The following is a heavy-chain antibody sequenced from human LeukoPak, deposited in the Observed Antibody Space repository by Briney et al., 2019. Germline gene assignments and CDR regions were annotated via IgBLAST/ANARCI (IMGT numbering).Heavy chain of an antibody. D-gene: IGHD3-22*01. CDR3: ARDGRRGGYYDSSGYNWFDP. J-gene: IGHJ5*02. CDR1: GYTFTSYG. CDR2: ISAYNGNT. Sequence: ASVKVSCKAPGYTFTSYGISWVRQAPGQGLEWMGWISAYNGNTNYAQKLQGRVTMTTDTSTSTAYMELSSLRSEDTAVYYCARDGRRGGYYDSSGYNWFDPWGQGTLVTVSS. V-gene: IGHV1-18*01.